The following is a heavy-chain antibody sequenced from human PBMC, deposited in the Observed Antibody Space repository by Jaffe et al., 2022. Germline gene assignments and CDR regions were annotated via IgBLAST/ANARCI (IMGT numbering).Heavy chain of an antibody. CDR2: IRSKAYGGTT. D-gene: IGHD6-13*01. Sequence: EVQLVESGGGLVQPGRSLRLSCTASGFTFGDYAMSWVRQAPGKGLEWVGFIRSKAYGGTTEYAASVKGRFTISRDDSKSIAYLQMNSLKTEDTAVYYCTRYLIAAAGPPSQYFDYWGQGTLVTVSS. CDR3: TRYLIAAAGPPSQYFDY. CDR1: GFTFGDYA. V-gene: IGHV3-49*04. J-gene: IGHJ4*02.